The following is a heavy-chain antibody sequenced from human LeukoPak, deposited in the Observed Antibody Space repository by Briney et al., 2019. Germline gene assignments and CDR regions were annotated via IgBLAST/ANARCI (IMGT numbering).Heavy chain of an antibody. V-gene: IGHV3-48*03. Sequence: GGTLRLSCAASGFTFSSYDMTWVRQAPGKGLEWVSYISSTGSSIYYADSVKGRFTISRDNAKNSLYLQMNSLRAEDTAIYYCARDSSISVAGLDYWGQGTLVTVSS. CDR1: GFTFSSYD. D-gene: IGHD6-19*01. J-gene: IGHJ4*02. CDR3: ARDSSISVAGLDY. CDR2: ISSTGSSI.